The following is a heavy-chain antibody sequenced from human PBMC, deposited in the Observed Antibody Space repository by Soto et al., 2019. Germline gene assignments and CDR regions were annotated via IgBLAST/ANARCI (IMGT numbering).Heavy chain of an antibody. CDR1: GGFVSSGSYY. V-gene: IGHV4-34*01. CDR3: ARVERGTATTVVDAFDI. J-gene: IGHJ3*02. Sequence: QVQLQQWGAGLLKPSETLSLTCAVYGGFVSSGSYYWSWIRQPPGKGLEWIGEMSHSGGTHFNPSLKSQVTISVDTCKNQFSLKMSSVTAADTAMYYCARVERGTATTVVDAFDIWGPGTMVTVSS. D-gene: IGHD1-1*01. CDR2: MSHSGGT.